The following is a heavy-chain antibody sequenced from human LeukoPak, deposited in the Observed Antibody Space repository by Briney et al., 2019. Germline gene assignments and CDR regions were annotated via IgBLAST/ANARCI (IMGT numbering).Heavy chain of an antibody. CDR1: GGTFSSYT. CDR3: LRDIYTGTNWYMGQGWFDP. CDR2: IIPILGIA. V-gene: IGHV1-69*02. Sequence: SVKVSCKASGGTFSSYTISWVRQAPGQGLEWMGRIIPILGIANYAQKFQGRVTITADKSTSTAYMELSSLRAEDTAVYYCLRDIYTGTNWYMGQGWFDPWGQGTLVTVSS. J-gene: IGHJ5*02. D-gene: IGHD6-13*01.